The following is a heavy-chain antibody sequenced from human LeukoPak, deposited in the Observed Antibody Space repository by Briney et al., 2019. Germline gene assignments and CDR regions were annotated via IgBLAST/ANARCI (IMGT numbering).Heavy chain of an antibody. D-gene: IGHD4-17*01. CDR1: GGSFSGYY. CDR2: INHSGST. Sequence: SETLSLTCAVYGGSFSGYYWSWIRQPPGKGLEWIGEINHSGSTNYNPSLKSRVTISVDTSKNQFSLKLSSVTAADTAVYYCARGRGYDYGDYPFDYWGQGTLVTVSS. CDR3: ARGRGYDYGDYPFDY. J-gene: IGHJ4*02. V-gene: IGHV4-34*01.